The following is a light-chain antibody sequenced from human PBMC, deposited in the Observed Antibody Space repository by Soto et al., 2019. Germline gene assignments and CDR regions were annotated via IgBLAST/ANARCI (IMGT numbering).Light chain of an antibody. J-gene: IGLJ2*01. V-gene: IGLV1-44*01. Sequence: QSVLTQPPSASGTPGQRVTISCSGSSSNIGSYTVNWYQQVPGTAPKLLIYRKNQRPSGDPDRFSGSKSGTSASLAISGLHSEDEADYYCAAWDDSLNGVVFGGGTKLTVL. CDR2: RKN. CDR3: AAWDDSLNGVV. CDR1: SSNIGSYT.